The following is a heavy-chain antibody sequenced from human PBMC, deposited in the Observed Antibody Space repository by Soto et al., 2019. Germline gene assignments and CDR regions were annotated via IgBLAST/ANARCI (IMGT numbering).Heavy chain of an antibody. J-gene: IGHJ6*02. CDR3: AKGAVAGTPTSYYYYGMDV. Sequence: QVQLLQSGAEVKKPGSSVRVSCEASGGTFRTYAISWVRQAPGQGLEWMGGIIPIFGTVNYAQKFQGRVTITADESTTTVHMDLRSLRSEDTAVYYCAKGAVAGTPTSYYYYGMDVWGQGTTVTVSS. V-gene: IGHV1-69*12. CDR2: IIPIFGTV. D-gene: IGHD6-19*01. CDR1: GGTFRTYA.